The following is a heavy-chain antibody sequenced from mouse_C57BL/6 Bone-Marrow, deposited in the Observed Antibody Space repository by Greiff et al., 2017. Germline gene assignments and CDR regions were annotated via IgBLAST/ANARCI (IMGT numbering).Heavy chain of an antibody. J-gene: IGHJ2*01. D-gene: IGHD1-1*01. CDR1: GYTFTDYE. CDR2: IDPETGGT. CDR3: TRWELYYYGSPYYFDY. V-gene: IGHV1-15*01. Sequence: QVQLKESGAELVRPGASVTLSCKASGYTFTDYEMHWVKQTPVHGLEWIGAIDPETGGTAYNQKFKGKAILTADKSSSTAYMELRSLTSEDSAVYYCTRWELYYYGSPYYFDYWGQGTTLTVSS.